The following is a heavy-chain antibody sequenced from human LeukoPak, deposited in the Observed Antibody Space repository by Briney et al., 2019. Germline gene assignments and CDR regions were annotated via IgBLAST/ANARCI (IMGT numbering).Heavy chain of an antibody. CDR1: GITLSTSA. Sequence: PGGSLRLSCAASGITLSTSAMSWVRQAPGKGLEWVSAIFGGTTYYRDSVKGRFTISRDNSKNTLYLQMNSLTAEGTAVYYCAMDGVSARLEKWGQGALVTVSS. V-gene: IGHV3-23*01. D-gene: IGHD2-8*01. CDR3: AMDGVSARLEK. CDR2: IFGGTT. J-gene: IGHJ4*02.